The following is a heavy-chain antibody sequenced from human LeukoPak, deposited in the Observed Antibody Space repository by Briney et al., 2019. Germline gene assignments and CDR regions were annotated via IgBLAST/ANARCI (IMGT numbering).Heavy chain of an antibody. CDR3: ARIAYVSTWYIDY. J-gene: IGHJ4*02. CDR2: INQDGSEK. V-gene: IGHV3-7*01. CDR1: GFSFSSYW. Sequence: PGGSLRLSCAASGFSFSSYWMGWVRQAPGRGLEWVANINQDGSEKYYLDSVKGRFTISRDNAKNSLSLQMNSLRAEDTAVYYCARIAYVSTWYIDYWGQGTLVTVSS. D-gene: IGHD6-13*01.